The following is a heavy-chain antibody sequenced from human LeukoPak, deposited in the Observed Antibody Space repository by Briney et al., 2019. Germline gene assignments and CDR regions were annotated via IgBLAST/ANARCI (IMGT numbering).Heavy chain of an antibody. J-gene: IGHJ4*02. CDR1: GFTFSSYG. CDR2: IWYDGSNK. D-gene: IGHD2/OR15-2a*01. V-gene: IGHV3-33*01. Sequence: GGSLRLSCAASGFTFSSYGMHWVRQAPGKGLEWVALIWYDGSNKYYADSVKGRLTISRDNSKNTLYLQMNSLRAEDAAVYYCAREGPRGNSQFDYWGQGTLVTVSS. CDR3: AREGPRGNSQFDY.